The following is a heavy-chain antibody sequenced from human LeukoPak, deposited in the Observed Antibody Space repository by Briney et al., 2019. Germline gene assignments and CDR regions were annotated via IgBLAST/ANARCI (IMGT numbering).Heavy chain of an antibody. Sequence: GGSLRLSCAASGFTFSSYAMHWVRQAPGKGLEWVAVISYDGSNKYYADSVKGRFTISRDNSKNTLYLQMNSLRAEDTAVYYCARDSTMVRGVIPNNWFDPWGRGTLVTVSS. CDR2: ISYDGSNK. D-gene: IGHD3-10*01. CDR3: ARDSTMVRGVIPNNWFDP. J-gene: IGHJ5*02. V-gene: IGHV3-30-3*01. CDR1: GFTFSSYA.